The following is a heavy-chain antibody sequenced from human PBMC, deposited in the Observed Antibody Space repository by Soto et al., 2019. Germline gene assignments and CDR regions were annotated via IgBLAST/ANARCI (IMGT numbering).Heavy chain of an antibody. CDR3: ATFKSHYDYGGGSYMVY. CDR1: GYTFTSYG. V-gene: IGHV1-18*01. J-gene: IGHJ4*01. Sequence: ASVKVSCKASGYTFTSYGISWVRQAPGQGLEWMGWISAYNGNTNYAQKLQGRVTMTTDTSTSTAYMELRSLRSDDTAVYNWATFKSHYDYGGGSYMVYWSQGTLVTGSA. D-gene: IGHD3-10*01. CDR2: ISAYNGNT.